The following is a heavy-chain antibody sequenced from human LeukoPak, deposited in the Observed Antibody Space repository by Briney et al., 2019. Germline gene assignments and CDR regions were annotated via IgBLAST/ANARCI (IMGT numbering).Heavy chain of an antibody. CDR3: ARDTRGESDY. CDR2: VKQDVSEI. V-gene: IGHV3-7*01. J-gene: IGHJ4*01. Sequence: PGGSLRLSCAASGFTFSSHWMGWVRQAPGKGLEWVASVKQDVSEIYYVDSVKGRFTISGDNAKNSLYLQMNSLRAEDTAMYYCARDTRGESDYWGHGTLVTVSS. CDR1: GFTFSSHW. D-gene: IGHD2-2*01.